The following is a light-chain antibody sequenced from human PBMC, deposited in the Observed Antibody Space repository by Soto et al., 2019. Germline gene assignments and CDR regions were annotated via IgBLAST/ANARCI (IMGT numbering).Light chain of an antibody. CDR3: QQSYSTQYT. V-gene: IGKV1-39*01. CDR1: QNVATY. J-gene: IGKJ2*01. Sequence: DIQMTQSPSSLSASIGDRVTISCRASQNVATYLNWYQQKPGKAPKLLIYLASTLQSGVPSRFSGSGSGTDFTLTISSLQPEDVAAYFCQQSYSTQYTFGRGTKLEIK. CDR2: LAS.